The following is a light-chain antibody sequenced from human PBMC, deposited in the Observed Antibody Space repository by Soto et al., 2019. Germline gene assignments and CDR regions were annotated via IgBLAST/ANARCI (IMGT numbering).Light chain of an antibody. CDR2: GAS. Sequence: EIVLTQSPGTLSLSPGERATLSCRASQSVSRSYLAWYQQKPGQAPRLLIYGASSRATGIPDRFSGSGSGTDFTLTISRLEPEDFAVYYCQQYDSSPLTFGGGTKVDIK. CDR3: QQYDSSPLT. V-gene: IGKV3-20*01. J-gene: IGKJ4*01. CDR1: QSVSRSY.